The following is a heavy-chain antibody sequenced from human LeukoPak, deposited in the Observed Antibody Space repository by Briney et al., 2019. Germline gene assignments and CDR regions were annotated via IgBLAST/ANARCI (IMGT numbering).Heavy chain of an antibody. CDR1: GFTFSTYW. J-gene: IGHJ4*02. Sequence: GGSLRLPCAASGFTFSTYWMHWVRQAPGKGLVWLSRISSDGSSTTSADSVKGRFTISRDNAKNTLYLQMNSLRAEDTAVYYCARDYGEGGYYFYYWGQGTLVTVSS. V-gene: IGHV3-74*01. CDR2: ISSDGSST. CDR3: ARDYGEGGYYFYY. D-gene: IGHD4-17*01.